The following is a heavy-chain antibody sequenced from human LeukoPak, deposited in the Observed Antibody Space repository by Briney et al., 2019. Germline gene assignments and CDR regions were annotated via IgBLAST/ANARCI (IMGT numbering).Heavy chain of an antibody. V-gene: IGHV3-53*01. J-gene: IGHJ4*02. CDR3: ASCSSSPATFDY. CDR2: IYSGGST. D-gene: IGHD6-13*01. Sequence: GGSLRLSCVVSGFTFSNYYMSWVRQAPGKGLEWVSIIYSGGSTYYADSVQGRFTISRDNSKNTLFLQMNSLRAEDTAVYYCASCSSSPATFDYWGQGTLVTVSS. CDR1: GFTFSNYY.